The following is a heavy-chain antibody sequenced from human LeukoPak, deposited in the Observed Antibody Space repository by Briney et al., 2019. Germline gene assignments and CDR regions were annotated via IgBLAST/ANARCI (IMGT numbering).Heavy chain of an antibody. Sequence: GGSLRLSCAASGFTFTTYWMGWVRQAPGKGLEWVANIKQDGSEQYYVDSVKGRFTISRDNSKNTLYLQMNSLRAEDTAVYYCAKDSHYYYDSSGYAYWGQGTLVTVSS. V-gene: IGHV3-7*01. CDR3: AKDSHYYYDSSGYAY. CDR2: IKQDGSEQ. D-gene: IGHD3-22*01. CDR1: GFTFTTYW. J-gene: IGHJ4*02.